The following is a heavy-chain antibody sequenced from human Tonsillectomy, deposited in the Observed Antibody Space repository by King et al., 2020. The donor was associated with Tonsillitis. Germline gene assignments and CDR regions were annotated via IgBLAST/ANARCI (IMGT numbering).Heavy chain of an antibody. D-gene: IGHD5-18*01. CDR2: IYYSGTT. J-gene: IGHJ4*02. Sequence: LQLQESGPGLAKPSETLSLTCTVSGGSISSSTYYWGWIRQPPGKGLEWIGSIYYSGTTYYNPSLRSRVTISVDTSKNQFSLKLSSVTAADTAVYYCARLYSSVDYWGQGTLVTVSS. V-gene: IGHV4-39*01. CDR3: ARLYSSVDY. CDR1: GGSISSSTYY.